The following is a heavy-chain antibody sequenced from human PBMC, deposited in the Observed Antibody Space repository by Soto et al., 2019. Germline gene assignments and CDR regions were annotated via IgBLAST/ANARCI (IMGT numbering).Heavy chain of an antibody. CDR1: GGSVSGSYYY. CDR2: VFHTGFT. CDR3: ATSQKGYNWNYFDH. J-gene: IGHJ4*02. V-gene: IGHV4-39*01. D-gene: IGHD1-1*01. Sequence: QLQLEESGPGLVKPSETLSLTCAVSGGSVSGSYYYWAWLRQAPGKGPEWIGSVFHTGFTSYNPSLESRVSVSVDTSKSQFSLKLSAVTASDTAVYYCATSQKGYNWNYFDHWGQGVLVTVSS.